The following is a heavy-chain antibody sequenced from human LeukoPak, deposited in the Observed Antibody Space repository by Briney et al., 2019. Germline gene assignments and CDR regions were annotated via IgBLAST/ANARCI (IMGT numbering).Heavy chain of an antibody. CDR1: GFXFRTYV. CDR2: ISSSGSKI. D-gene: IGHD4-17*01. CDR3: ARDGSTVTTNYYYAMDV. V-gene: IGHV3-48*03. Sequence: PGGSLRLSCAASGFXFRTYVINWVRQAPGKGQEWVSYISSSGSKIYYADSVKGRFTISRDNAKNLLYLQMNSLRAEDTAVYYCARDGSTVTTNYYYAMDVWGQGTTVTVSS. J-gene: IGHJ6*02.